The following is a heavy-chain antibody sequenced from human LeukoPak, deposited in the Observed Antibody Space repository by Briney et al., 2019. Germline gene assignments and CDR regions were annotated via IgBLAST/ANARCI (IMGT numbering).Heavy chain of an antibody. CDR1: GGTFSSYA. D-gene: IGHD2-2*01. CDR2: IIPILGIA. J-gene: IGHJ5*02. Sequence: EASVKVSCKASGGTFSSYAISWGGPAPGQGLEWVGRIIPILGIANYAQKFQGRVTITADKSTSTAYMELSSLRSEDTAVYYCARELSTVPCWFDPWGQGTLVTVSS. CDR3: ARELSTVPCWFDP. V-gene: IGHV1-69*04.